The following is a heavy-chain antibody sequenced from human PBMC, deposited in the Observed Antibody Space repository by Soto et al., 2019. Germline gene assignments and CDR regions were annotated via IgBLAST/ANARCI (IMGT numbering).Heavy chain of an antibody. Sequence: SVKVSCKAPGGTFSSYAISWVRQAPGQGLEWMGGIIPIFGTANYAQKFQGRVTITADESTSTAYMELSSLRSEDTAVYYCALRIHMVRGPMANWFDPWGQGTLVTVSS. CDR3: ALRIHMVRGPMANWFDP. J-gene: IGHJ5*02. V-gene: IGHV1-69*13. CDR1: GGTFSSYA. D-gene: IGHD3-10*01. CDR2: IIPIFGTA.